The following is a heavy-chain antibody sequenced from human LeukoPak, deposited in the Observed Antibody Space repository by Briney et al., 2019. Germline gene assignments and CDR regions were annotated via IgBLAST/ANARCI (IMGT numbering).Heavy chain of an antibody. D-gene: IGHD3-9*01. V-gene: IGHV3-7*01. Sequence: GGSLRLSCAASGFTFSSYWMSWVRQAPGKGLEWVANIKQDESEKYYVDSVKGRFTISRDNAKNSLYLQMNSLRAEDTAVYYRTTDNVQGSYYDILTGYYFNYYYYYMDVWGKGTTVTISS. CDR3: TTDNVQGSYYDILTGYYFNYYYYYMDV. J-gene: IGHJ6*03. CDR2: IKQDESEK. CDR1: GFTFSSYW.